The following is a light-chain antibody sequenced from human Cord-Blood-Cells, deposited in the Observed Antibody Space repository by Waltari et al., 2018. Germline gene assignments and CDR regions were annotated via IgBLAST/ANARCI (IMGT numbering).Light chain of an antibody. J-gene: IGLJ2*01. CDR3: SSYTSSSTYVV. Sequence: QSALTQPASVSGSPGQSITISCTGTNSDVGGYNYVSWYQQHPGKSPKLMIYDVSKRPSGVSNRFSGSKSGNTASLTISGLQAEDEADYYCSSYTSSSTYVVFGGGTKLTVL. CDR1: NSDVGGYNY. V-gene: IGLV2-14*01. CDR2: DVS.